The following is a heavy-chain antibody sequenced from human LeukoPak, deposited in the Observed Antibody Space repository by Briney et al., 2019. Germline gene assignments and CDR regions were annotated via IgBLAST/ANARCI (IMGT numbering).Heavy chain of an antibody. D-gene: IGHD6-19*01. J-gene: IGHJ5*02. Sequence: GESLRLSCVVSGFTINNYGMTWVRQAPGRGLQWVSSISVNGDATGYADSVKGRFTISRDNSKNTLYLQMNSLRAEDTAVYYCAKIPYSSGWVQNWFDPWGQGTLVTVSS. CDR3: AKIPYSSGWVQNWFDP. V-gene: IGHV3-23*01. CDR1: GFTINNYG. CDR2: ISVNGDAT.